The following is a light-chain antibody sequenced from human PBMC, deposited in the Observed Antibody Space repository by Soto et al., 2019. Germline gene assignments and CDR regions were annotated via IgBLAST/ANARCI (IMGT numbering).Light chain of an antibody. V-gene: IGKV4-1*01. CDR1: QSVLYSSNNKNY. J-gene: IGKJ4*01. Sequence: DIVMTQSPDSLAVSLGERATINCKSSQSVLYSSNNKNYLAWYQQKPGQPPKLLIYWASTRESGVPDRFSGSGSGTDFTLTISSLQAEDVADYDCQQYYSTPLTFGGGTKVEIK. CDR2: WAS. CDR3: QQYYSTPLT.